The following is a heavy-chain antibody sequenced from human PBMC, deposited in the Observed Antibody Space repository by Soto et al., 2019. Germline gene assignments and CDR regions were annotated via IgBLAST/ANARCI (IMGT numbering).Heavy chain of an antibody. CDR3: ARGVQPMHPDNWFDP. D-gene: IGHD1-1*01. CDR1: GGSISSGDYY. J-gene: IGHJ5*02. Sequence: SETLSLTCTVSGGSISSGDYYWSWIRQPPGKGLEWIGYIYYSGSTYYNPSLKSRVTISVDTSKNQFSLKLSSVTAADTAVYYCARGVQPMHPDNWFDPWGQGTLVTVSS. CDR2: IYYSGST. V-gene: IGHV4-30-4*01.